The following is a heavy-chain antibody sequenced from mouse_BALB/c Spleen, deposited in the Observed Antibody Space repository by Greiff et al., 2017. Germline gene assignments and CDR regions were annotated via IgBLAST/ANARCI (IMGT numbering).Heavy chain of an antibody. CDR2: ISSGGST. V-gene: IGHV5-6-5*01. Sequence: EVKLQESGGGLVKPGGSLKLSCAASGFTFSSYAMSWVRQTPEKRLEWVASISSGGSTYYPDSVKGRFTISRDNARNILYLQMSSLRSEDTAMYYCARGWDGGYFDVWGAGTTVTVSS. CDR1: GFTFSSYA. D-gene: IGHD4-1*01. CDR3: ARGWDGGYFDV. J-gene: IGHJ1*01.